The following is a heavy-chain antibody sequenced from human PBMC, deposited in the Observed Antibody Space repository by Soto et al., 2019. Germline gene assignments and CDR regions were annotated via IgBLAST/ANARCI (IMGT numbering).Heavy chain of an antibody. CDR2: ISHNGGST. D-gene: IGHD2-15*01. J-gene: IGHJ4*02. V-gene: IGHV3-64*02. CDR3: ARAETLVKTPFDY. CDR1: GFTFSNFA. Sequence: EVQLVESGEGLVQPGGSLRLSCAASGFTFSNFAMHWVRQAPGKGLEYVSAISHNGGSTYYADSVKGRFTISRDNSKNTLYLQMGSLRAEDMAVYYCARAETLVKTPFDYWGQGALVTVSS.